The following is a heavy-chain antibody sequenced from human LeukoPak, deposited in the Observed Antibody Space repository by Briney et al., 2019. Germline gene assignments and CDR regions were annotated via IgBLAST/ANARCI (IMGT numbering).Heavy chain of an antibody. CDR2: INHSGST. V-gene: IGHV4-39*07. Sequence: PSETLSLTCTVSGGSISSSSYYWGWIRQPPGKGLEWIGEINHSGSTNYNPSLKSRVTISVDTSKNQFSLKLSSVTAADTAVYYCARAYCGGDSRRYFDYWGQGTLVTVSS. D-gene: IGHD2-21*02. J-gene: IGHJ4*02. CDR1: GGSISSSSYY. CDR3: ARAYCGGDSRRYFDY.